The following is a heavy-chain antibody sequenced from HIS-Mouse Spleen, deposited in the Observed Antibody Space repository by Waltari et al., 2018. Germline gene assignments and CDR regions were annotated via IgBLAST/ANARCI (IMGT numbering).Heavy chain of an antibody. CDR3: ARDGYSGYGHDAFDI. CDR2: IYSSGST. J-gene: IGHJ2*01. CDR1: GGSISSSSYY. D-gene: IGHD5-12*01. Sequence: QLQLQESGPGLVKPSETLSLTCTVSGGSISSSSYYWGWICPPPGKGLEWIGSIYSSGSTYYNPSLKSRVTISVDTSKNQFSLKLSSVTAADTAVYYCARDGYSGYGHDAFDIWGRGTLVTVSS. V-gene: IGHV4-39*07.